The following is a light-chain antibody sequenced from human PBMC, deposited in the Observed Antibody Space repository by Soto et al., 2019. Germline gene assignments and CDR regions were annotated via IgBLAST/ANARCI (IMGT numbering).Light chain of an antibody. CDR2: GAS. CDR1: QSVSSSY. CDR3: QQYGSSPPVT. Sequence: EIVLTQSPGTLSLSPGERATLSCRASQSVSSSYLAWYQQKPGQAPRLLIYGASSRATGIPDRFSGSGSGTDFTLTISRLEPEDFAVYYFQQYGSSPPVTFGPGPKVDIK. V-gene: IGKV3-20*01. J-gene: IGKJ3*01.